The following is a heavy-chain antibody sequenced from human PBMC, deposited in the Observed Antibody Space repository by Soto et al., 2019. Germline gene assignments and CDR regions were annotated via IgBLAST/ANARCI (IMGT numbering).Heavy chain of an antibody. CDR1: GFTFSSYT. Sequence: GGSLRLSCAASGFTFSSYTMSWVRQAPGKGLEWVSAISDSGGSTYYADSVKCRFTISRDNSKHTLFLQVNSLRAEDTAVYYCAKGLGDYYYMDVWGKGTTVTVSS. CDR2: ISDSGGST. V-gene: IGHV3-23*01. J-gene: IGHJ6*03. CDR3: AKGLGDYYYMDV.